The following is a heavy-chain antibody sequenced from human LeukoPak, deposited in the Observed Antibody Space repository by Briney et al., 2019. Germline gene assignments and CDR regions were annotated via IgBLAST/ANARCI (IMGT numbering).Heavy chain of an antibody. Sequence: SETLSLTCTVSGGSIGTYSWTWIRQPPGKGLECIGYIYYSGTTNYNPSLKSRVTISVDTSKNQFSLKLSSVTAADTAVYYCARGVYIAAAQYAYWGQGTLVTVSS. D-gene: IGHD6-13*01. CDR1: GGSIGTYS. CDR2: IYYSGTT. CDR3: ARGVYIAAAQYAY. V-gene: IGHV4-59*01. J-gene: IGHJ4*02.